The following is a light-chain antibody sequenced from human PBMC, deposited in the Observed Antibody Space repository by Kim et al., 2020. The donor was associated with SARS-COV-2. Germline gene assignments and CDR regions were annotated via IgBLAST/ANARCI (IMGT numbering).Light chain of an antibody. CDR3: QQRANWPPTT. CDR1: QNVGTF. V-gene: IGKV3-11*01. Sequence: EIVLTQSPATLSLSPGERATLCCRASQNVGTFLGWYQQKPGQAPRLLIYDASNRATGIPPRFSGSGSGKDFTLTISSLEPEDFAVYYCQQRANWPPTTFGQGTRLEIK. J-gene: IGKJ5*01. CDR2: DAS.